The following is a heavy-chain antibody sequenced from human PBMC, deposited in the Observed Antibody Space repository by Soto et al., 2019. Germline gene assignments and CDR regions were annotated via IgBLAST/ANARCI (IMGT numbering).Heavy chain of an antibody. D-gene: IGHD6-6*01. Sequence: QVQLQQWGAGLLKPSETLSLTCAVYGGSFSGYYWSWIRQPPGKGLEWIGEINPSGSTNYNPSLKSRVTRSVDTAKNQFAMKLSSVNAADTAVYYCARGLRQLVRTTIVYYYYMDVWGKGTTVTVSS. CDR1: GGSFSGYY. J-gene: IGHJ6*03. CDR2: INPSGST. V-gene: IGHV4-34*01. CDR3: ARGLRQLVRTTIVYYYYMDV.